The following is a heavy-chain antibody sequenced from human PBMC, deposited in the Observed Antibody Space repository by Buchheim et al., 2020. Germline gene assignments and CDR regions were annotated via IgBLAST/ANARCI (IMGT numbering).Heavy chain of an antibody. V-gene: IGHV4-31*03. CDR1: GGSISSGGYY. D-gene: IGHD3-22*01. Sequence: QVQLQESGPGLVKPSQTLSLTCTVSGGSISSGGYYWSWIRQHPGKGLEWIEYIYYSGSTYYNPSLKSRVTISVDTSKNQFSLKLSSVTAADTAVYYCARGPYWSITMIVVVGGGAFDIWGQGT. CDR3: ARGPYWSITMIVVVGGGAFDI. CDR2: IYYSGST. J-gene: IGHJ3*02.